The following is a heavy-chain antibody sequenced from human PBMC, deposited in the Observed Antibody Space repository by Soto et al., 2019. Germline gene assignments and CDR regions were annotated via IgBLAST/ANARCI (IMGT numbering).Heavy chain of an antibody. CDR2: IGTAGDT. CDR1: GFTFSSYD. V-gene: IGHV3-13*01. Sequence: EVQLVESGGGLVQPGGSLRLSCAASGFTFSSYDMHWVRQATGKGLEWVSAIGTAGDTYYPGSVKGRFTISRENAKNSLYLQMNTLRAGDTAVYYCARVGYSYGYDYWGQGTLVTVSS. J-gene: IGHJ4*02. CDR3: ARVGYSYGYDY. D-gene: IGHD5-18*01.